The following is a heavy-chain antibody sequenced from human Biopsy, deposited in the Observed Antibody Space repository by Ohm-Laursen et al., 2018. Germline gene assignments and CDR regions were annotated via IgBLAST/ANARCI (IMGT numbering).Heavy chain of an antibody. V-gene: IGHV1-69*06. J-gene: IGHJ1*01. D-gene: IGHD3-9*01. CDR1: GGTFSNYG. CDR3: ATKLTGYFHH. Sequence: VASVKVSCNAPGGTFSNYGVNWVRQAPGQGLEWLGGNIPILGTGNYAQKFQDRATVAADTSTSTATMELRSLRSDDTAVYYCATKLTGYFHHWGQGTLVIVSS. CDR2: NIPILGTG.